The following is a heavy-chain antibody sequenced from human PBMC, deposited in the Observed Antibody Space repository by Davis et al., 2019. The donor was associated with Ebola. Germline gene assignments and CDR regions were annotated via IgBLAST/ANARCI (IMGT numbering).Heavy chain of an antibody. CDR1: GFTFSSYW. J-gene: IGHJ3*02. D-gene: IGHD6-19*01. CDR3: AKGGYTSGKDAFDI. V-gene: IGHV3-74*01. CDR2: INSDGSST. Sequence: HTGGSLRLSCAASGFTFSSYWMHWVRQAPGKGLVWVSRINSDGSSTSYADSVKCRFTISRDNAKNTLYLQMNSLRAEDTAVYYCAKGGYTSGKDAFDIWGQGTMVTVSS.